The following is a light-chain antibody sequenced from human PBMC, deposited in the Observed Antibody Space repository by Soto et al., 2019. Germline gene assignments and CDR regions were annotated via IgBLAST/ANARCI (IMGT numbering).Light chain of an antibody. J-gene: IGKJ4*01. V-gene: IGKV3-20*01. Sequence: EIVLTQSPGTLSLSPGERATLSCRASQSVSSSYLAWYQKKPGQAPRLLIYGASSRATGIPDRFSGSGSGTEFTLTISRLEPEDFAVYYCQQCGSSPLTFGGGTKVEIK. CDR3: QQCGSSPLT. CDR2: GAS. CDR1: QSVSSSY.